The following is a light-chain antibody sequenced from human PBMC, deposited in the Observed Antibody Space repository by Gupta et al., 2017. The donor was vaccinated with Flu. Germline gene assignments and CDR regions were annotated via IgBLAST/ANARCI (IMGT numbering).Light chain of an antibody. CDR1: SSDIGAYKY. V-gene: IGLV2-8*01. J-gene: IGLJ1*01. CDR2: EVT. CDR3: SSHTVSDTFV. Sequence: QSALTQPPSASGSPGQSITNSCTRTSSDIGAYKYVSWHQQHAGKAPKLIIYEVTKRPSGVPDRFSGSKSGNTASLTVSGLQAEDEGDYYCSSHTVSDTFVFGTGTAVTVL.